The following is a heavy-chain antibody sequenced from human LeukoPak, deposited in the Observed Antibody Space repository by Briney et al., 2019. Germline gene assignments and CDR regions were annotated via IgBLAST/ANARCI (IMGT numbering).Heavy chain of an antibody. J-gene: IGHJ4*02. V-gene: IGHV4-59*08. CDR2: IYYSGST. CDR3: ARYGITIVRGGKYYFDS. Sequence: PSETLSLTCTVSGGSISSYYWSWIRQPPGKGLEWIAYIYYSGSTNYNPSLKSRVTISVDTSKNQFSLRLSSVTAADTAVYYCARYGITIVRGGKYYFDSWGQGTLVTVSS. D-gene: IGHD3-10*01. CDR1: GGSISSYY.